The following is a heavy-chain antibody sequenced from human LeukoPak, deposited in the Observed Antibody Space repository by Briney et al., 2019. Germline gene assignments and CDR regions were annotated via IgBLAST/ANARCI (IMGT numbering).Heavy chain of an antibody. CDR3: AREGVLDSSGYNDAFDM. Sequence: GGSLRLSCAASGFTVSSKYMSWVRQAPGKGLEWVSVIRSDGSTSYTDSVKGRFTISRAHPKNMMYLQMNSLRAEDTAVYYCAREGVLDSSGYNDAFDMWGHGTMVTVSS. J-gene: IGHJ3*02. CDR1: GFTVSSKY. CDR2: IRSDGST. V-gene: IGHV3-53*01. D-gene: IGHD3-22*01.